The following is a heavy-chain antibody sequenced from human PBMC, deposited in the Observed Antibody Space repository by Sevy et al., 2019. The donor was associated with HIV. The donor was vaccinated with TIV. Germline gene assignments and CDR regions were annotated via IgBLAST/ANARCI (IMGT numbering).Heavy chain of an antibody. J-gene: IGHJ3*02. CDR3: AGEGSIRAFDI. Sequence: GGSLRLSCAVSGFTFSDYYMTWIRQAPGKGLEWVSYISSSGSTIYYADSVKGRFTISGDNGKNSLYLQMNSLRAEDTAVYYCAGEGSIRAFDIWGQGTMVTVSS. CDR1: GFTFSDYY. V-gene: IGHV3-11*04. D-gene: IGHD2-21*01. CDR2: ISSSGSTI.